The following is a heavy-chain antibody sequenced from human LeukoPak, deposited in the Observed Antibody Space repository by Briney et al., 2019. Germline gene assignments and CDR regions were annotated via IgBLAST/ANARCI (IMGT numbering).Heavy chain of an antibody. D-gene: IGHD2-21*02. CDR2: IYPESGGT. V-gene: IGHV1-2*02. J-gene: IGHJ4*02. CDR3: SSGGDKYDY. Sequence: ASVKVSCKTSGFTFTGHYLHWVRQAPGQGLEWMGWIYPESGGTNYAQKFQGRVTMTRDTSSSTAYLGLSRLRSDDTAVYYCSSGGDKYDYWGQGTRVTVSS. CDR1: GFTFTGHY.